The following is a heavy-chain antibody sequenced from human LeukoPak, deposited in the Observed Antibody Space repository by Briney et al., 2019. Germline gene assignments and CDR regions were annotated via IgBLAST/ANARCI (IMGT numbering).Heavy chain of an antibody. D-gene: IGHD6-6*01. CDR3: ARDIRVAAQF. CDR2: IISSSSYI. CDR1: GFTFSSYS. Sequence: GGSLRLSCAASGFTFSSYSMNWVRQAPGKGLEWGSSIISSSSYIYYADSVKGRFTISRDNAKNSLYLQMNSRRVEDTAVYYCARDIRVAAQFWGQGTLVSVSS. V-gene: IGHV3-21*01. J-gene: IGHJ4*02.